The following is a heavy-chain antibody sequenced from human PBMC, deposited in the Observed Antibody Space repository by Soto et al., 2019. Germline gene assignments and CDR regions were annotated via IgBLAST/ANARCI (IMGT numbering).Heavy chain of an antibody. Sequence: GGSLRLSCAASGFTFSNSAMSWVRQAPGKGLEYVSGITVSGANTYYAGSVKGRFTISRDSSKDTLYLQMDSLRAEDTALYYCASAPTDYGDRYAFDIWGQGTMVTVSS. CDR3: ASAPTDYGDRYAFDI. V-gene: IGHV3-23*01. CDR2: ITVSGANT. CDR1: GFTFSNSA. D-gene: IGHD4-17*01. J-gene: IGHJ3*02.